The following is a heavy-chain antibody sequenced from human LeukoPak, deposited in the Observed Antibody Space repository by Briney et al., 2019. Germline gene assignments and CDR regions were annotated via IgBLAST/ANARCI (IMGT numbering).Heavy chain of an antibody. CDR3: ARGGGPGNYPFDF. Sequence: ASVKVSCKASGYTFTTYYMHWVRQAPGQGLEWVGIINPRGGSTTSAQKFQGRVTMTRDTSTSTVYMELSSLKSDDTAVYYCARGGGPGNYPFDFWGQGTLVTVSS. J-gene: IGHJ4*02. D-gene: IGHD1-7*01. CDR1: GYTFTTYY. V-gene: IGHV1-46*01. CDR2: INPRGGST.